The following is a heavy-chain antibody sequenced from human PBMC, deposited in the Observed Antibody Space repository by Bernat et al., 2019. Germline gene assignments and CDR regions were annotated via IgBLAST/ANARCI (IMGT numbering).Heavy chain of an antibody. Sequence: EAQLVESGGGLVKPGGSLRLSCAASGFTFSEAWMYWVRQAPGKGLEWVARVQSKIDGGTIDYAAPVKGRFTISRDDLRSTLYLQMNSLKTEDTAVYYCTTGATHWGQGTLVTVSS. D-gene: IGHD1-26*01. CDR3: TTGATH. J-gene: IGHJ4*02. CDR1: GFTFSEAW. CDR2: VQSKIDGGTI. V-gene: IGHV3-15*01.